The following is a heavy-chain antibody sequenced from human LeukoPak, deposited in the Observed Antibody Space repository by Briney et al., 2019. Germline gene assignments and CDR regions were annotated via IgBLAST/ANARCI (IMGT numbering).Heavy chain of an antibody. D-gene: IGHD1-26*01. Sequence: GGSATLSCAASGFTLSDLYMDWPPQAPGKGRVWVGRPRNKANSSSTEYATSVKGRFTISRDESKNSLYLQMNSLKTEDTAVYYCGRARAGAIDYWGQGTLVTVSS. CDR2: PRNKANSSST. V-gene: IGHV3-72*01. J-gene: IGHJ4*02. CDR3: GRARAGAIDY. CDR1: GFTLSDLY.